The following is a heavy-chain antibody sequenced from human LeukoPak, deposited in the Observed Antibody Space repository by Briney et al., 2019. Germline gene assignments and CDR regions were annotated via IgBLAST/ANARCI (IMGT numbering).Heavy chain of an antibody. CDR3: ARHHPYYYDSSGYYDY. CDR1: GVSISTSTYY. CDR2: IYYSGST. V-gene: IGHV4-39*01. J-gene: IGHJ4*02. D-gene: IGHD3-22*01. Sequence: SETLSLTCAASGVSISTSTYYWGWIRQPPGKGLEWIGSIYYSGSTYYNPSLKSRVTISVDTSKNQFSLKLSSVTAADPAVYYCARHHPYYYDSSGYYDYWGQGTLVTVSS.